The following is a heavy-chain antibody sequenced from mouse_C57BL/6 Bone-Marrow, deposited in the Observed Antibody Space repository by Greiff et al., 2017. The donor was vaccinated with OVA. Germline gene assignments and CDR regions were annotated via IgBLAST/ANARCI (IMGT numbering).Heavy chain of an antibody. CDR1: GFTFSSYA. CDR3: TRRGIYYDYDGFAY. J-gene: IGHJ3*01. Sequence: DVMLVESGEGLVKPGGSLKLSCAASGFTFSSYAMSWVRQTPEKRLEWVAYISSGGDYIYYADTLKGRFTISRDNARNTLYLQMSSLKSEDTAMYYCTRRGIYYDYDGFAYWGQGTLVTVSA. D-gene: IGHD2-4*01. V-gene: IGHV5-9-1*02. CDR2: ISSGGDYI.